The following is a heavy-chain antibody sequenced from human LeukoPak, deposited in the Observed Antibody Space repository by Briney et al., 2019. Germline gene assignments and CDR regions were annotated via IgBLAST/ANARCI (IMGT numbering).Heavy chain of an antibody. D-gene: IGHD3-10*02. CDR1: GFTFNNHN. Sequence: QSGESLRLSCVASGFTFNNHNMNWVRQAPGKGLEWVSYISSSGSTIYYADSVKGRFTISRDNAKNSLYLQMNSLRAEDTAVYYCAELGITMIGGVWGKGTTVTISS. V-gene: IGHV3-48*03. J-gene: IGHJ6*04. CDR2: ISSSGSTI. CDR3: AELGITMIGGV.